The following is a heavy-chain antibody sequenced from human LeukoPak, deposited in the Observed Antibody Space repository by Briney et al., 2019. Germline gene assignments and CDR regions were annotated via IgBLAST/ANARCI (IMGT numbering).Heavy chain of an antibody. CDR2: IYHSGST. Sequence: PSGTLSLTCAVSGYSISSGYYWGWIRQPPGKGLEWIGSIYHSGSTYYNPSLKSRVTISVDTSKNQFSLKLSSVTAADTAVYYCARFYYDSSGYYPDYWGQGTLVTVSS. CDR3: ARFYYDSSGYYPDY. D-gene: IGHD3-22*01. CDR1: GYSISSGYY. V-gene: IGHV4-38-2*01. J-gene: IGHJ4*02.